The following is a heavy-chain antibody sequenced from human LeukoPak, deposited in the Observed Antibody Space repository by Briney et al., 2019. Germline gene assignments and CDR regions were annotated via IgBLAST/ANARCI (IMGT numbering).Heavy chain of an antibody. J-gene: IGHJ4*02. D-gene: IGHD2-2*01. Sequence: GGSLRLSCAASGFTVSSNYMSWVRQAPGKGLEWVSVVYSGGSTYYADSVKGRFTISRDNSKNTLFLQMNSLRAEDTAVYYCAKWGTYCSSATCLSYFDYWGQGTLVTVSS. CDR2: VYSGGST. V-gene: IGHV3-53*01. CDR1: GFTVSSNY. CDR3: AKWGTYCSSATCLSYFDY.